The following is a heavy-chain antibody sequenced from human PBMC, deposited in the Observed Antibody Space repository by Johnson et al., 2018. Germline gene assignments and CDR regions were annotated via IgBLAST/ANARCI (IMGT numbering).Heavy chain of an antibody. V-gene: IGHV1-69*01. CDR3: ARSELGEGYYYYYGMDV. CDR2: IIPIFGTA. Sequence: QVQLVESGAEVKKPGSSVKVSCKASGGTFSSYAISWVRQAPGQGLEWMGGIIPIFGTANYAQKFHGRVTITADEATSTADMELSSLRSEDTAVYYWARSELGEGYYYYYGMDVWGQGTTVTVSS. CDR1: GGTFSSYA. D-gene: IGHD3-10*01. J-gene: IGHJ6*02.